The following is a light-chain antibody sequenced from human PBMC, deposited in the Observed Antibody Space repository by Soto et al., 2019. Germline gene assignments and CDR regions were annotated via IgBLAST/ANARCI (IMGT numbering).Light chain of an antibody. J-gene: IGLJ2*01. V-gene: IGLV1-40*01. Sequence: QSVLTQPPSVSGAPGQRVTISCTGSSSNIGAGYDVHWYQKLPGTAPKLLISGNTNRPSGVPDRFSGSKSGTSASLAITGLQAEDEADYYCQSYDNTLGVVFGGGTQVTVL. CDR2: GNT. CDR3: QSYDNTLGVV. CDR1: SSNIGAGYD.